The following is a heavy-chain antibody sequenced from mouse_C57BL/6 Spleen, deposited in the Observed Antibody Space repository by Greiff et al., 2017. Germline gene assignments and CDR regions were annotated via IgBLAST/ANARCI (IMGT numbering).Heavy chain of an antibody. CDR2: ISYDGSN. J-gene: IGHJ2*01. CDR1: GYSITSGYY. Sequence: ESGPGLVKPSQSLSLTCSVTGYSITSGYYWNWIRQFPGNKLEWMGYISYDGSNNYNPSLKNRISITRDTSKNQFFLKLNSVTTEDTATYYCATGGRGDYWGQGTTLTVSS. D-gene: IGHD1-1*01. CDR3: ATGGRGDY. V-gene: IGHV3-6*01.